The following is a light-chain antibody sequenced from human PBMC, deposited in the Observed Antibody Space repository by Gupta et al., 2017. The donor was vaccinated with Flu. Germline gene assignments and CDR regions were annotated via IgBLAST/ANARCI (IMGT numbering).Light chain of an antibody. CDR2: QDK. J-gene: IGLJ1*01. V-gene: IGLV3-1*01. CDR3: QAWDDNTGGV. CDR1: NLGEKY. Sequence: SYELTQPPSVSVFPRQTAVVTCSGHNLGEKYTSWYQQKPGQSPLMVIYQDKKRPSGIPERFSGSNSRDTATLTISGTQAMDEAVYYCQAWDDNTGGVFGGGTRVTVL.